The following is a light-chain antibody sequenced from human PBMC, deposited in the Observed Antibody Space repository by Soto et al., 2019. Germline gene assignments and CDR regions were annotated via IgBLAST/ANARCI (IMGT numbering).Light chain of an antibody. CDR2: REGSGSY. Sequence: QLVLTQSSSASASLGSSVKLTCTLSSGHSSYIIAWHQQQPGKAPRYLMKREGSGSYNKGSGVPDRFSGSSSGAERYLTISNLQFEDEADYYCETWDSNTRVFGTGTKSPS. V-gene: IGLV4-60*02. CDR3: ETWDSNTRV. CDR1: SGHSSYI. J-gene: IGLJ1*01.